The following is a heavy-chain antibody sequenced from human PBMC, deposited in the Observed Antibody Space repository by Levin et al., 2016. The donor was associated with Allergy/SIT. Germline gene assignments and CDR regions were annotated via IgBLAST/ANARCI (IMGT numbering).Heavy chain of an antibody. D-gene: IGHD3-3*01. V-gene: IGHV4-31*02. Sequence: RQAPGKGLEWIGYIYYSGSTYYNPSLKSRVTISVDTSKNQFSLKLSSVTAADTAVYYCAREGTIFGVVKEDDAFDIWGQGTMVTVSS. J-gene: IGHJ3*02. CDR2: IYYSGST. CDR3: AREGTIFGVVKEDDAFDI.